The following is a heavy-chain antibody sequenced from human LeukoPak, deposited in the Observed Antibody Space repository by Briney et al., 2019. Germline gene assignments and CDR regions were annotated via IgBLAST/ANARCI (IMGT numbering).Heavy chain of an antibody. CDR1: GFTFSRNG. CDR2: ISGSGGST. J-gene: IGHJ4*02. CDR3: AKAPVTSCRGAYCYPFDS. V-gene: IGHV3-23*01. D-gene: IGHD2-21*01. Sequence: GGSLRLSCAASGFTFSRNGMTWVRQAPGKGLEWVSAISGSGGSTYYADSVKGRFTISRDNSKNTLYLQMNSLRAEDTAVYFCAKAPVTSCRGAYCYPFDSWGQGTLVTVSS.